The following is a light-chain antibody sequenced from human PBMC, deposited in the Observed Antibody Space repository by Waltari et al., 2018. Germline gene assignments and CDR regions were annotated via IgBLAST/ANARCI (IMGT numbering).Light chain of an antibody. J-gene: IGLJ2*01. CDR1: SLRTYS. V-gene: IGLV3-19*01. CDR3: ASRDPTANAVV. Sequence: SSELTQDPAVSVALGQTVRITCQGDSLRTYSADWYQQRPGQAPILCLFSHDDPPSGIPDRFSGSSSRDTASLTITGTQAEDEADYYCASRDPTANAVVFGGGTKLTVL. CDR2: SHD.